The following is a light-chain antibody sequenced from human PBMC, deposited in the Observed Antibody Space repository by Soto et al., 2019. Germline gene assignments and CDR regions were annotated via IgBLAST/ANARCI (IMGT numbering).Light chain of an antibody. CDR1: QSVSSSY. Sequence: EIVLTQSPGTLYLSPGERATLSCRASQSVSSSYLAWYQQKPGQAPRLLIYGASSRATGIPDRFSGSGSGTDFTLTISRLEPGDFAVYFCQQYGSSPYTFGQGTKLEIK. V-gene: IGKV3-20*01. CDR2: GAS. J-gene: IGKJ2*01. CDR3: QQYGSSPYT.